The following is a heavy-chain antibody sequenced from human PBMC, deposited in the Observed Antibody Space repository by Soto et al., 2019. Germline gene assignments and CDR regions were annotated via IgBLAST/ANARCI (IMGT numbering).Heavy chain of an antibody. V-gene: IGHV3-30*18. CDR1: GFTFSNYG. CDR3: SKGYWSAFSSFVDY. J-gene: IGHJ4*01. Sequence: CSAAGFTFSNYGMFWVRQAPGKGLEWVTVISHAGSNTDYADSVKGRFTISRDNPKHALYLQMNNLRAEDTAVYYCSKGYWSAFSSFVDYWGHGPLVTVSS. CDR2: ISHAGSNT. D-gene: IGHD3-3*01.